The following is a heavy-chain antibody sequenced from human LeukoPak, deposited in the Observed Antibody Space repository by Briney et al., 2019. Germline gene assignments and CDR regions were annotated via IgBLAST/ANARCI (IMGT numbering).Heavy chain of an antibody. CDR2: IIPIFGTA. V-gene: IGHV1-69*13. CDR3: ARDMAYYYDSSGYSYFDY. D-gene: IGHD3-22*01. CDR1: GGTFSSYA. Sequence: GASVKVSCKASGGTFSSYAISWVRQAPGQGLEWMGGIIPIFGTANYAQKFRGRVTITAGESTSTAYMELSSLRSEDTAVYYCARDMAYYYDSSGYSYFDYWGQGTLATVSS. J-gene: IGHJ4*02.